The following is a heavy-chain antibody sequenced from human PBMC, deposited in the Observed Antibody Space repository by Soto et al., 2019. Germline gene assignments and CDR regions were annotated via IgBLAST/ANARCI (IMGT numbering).Heavy chain of an antibody. Sequence: GGSLRLSCAASGFIFTSYAIHWVRQAPGKGLEWVSAISGSGGSTYYADSVKGRFTISRDNSKNTLYLQMNSLRAEDTAVYYCAKVGIAASWGFDPWGQGTLVTVSS. CDR1: GFIFTSYA. V-gene: IGHV3-23*01. D-gene: IGHD6-13*01. CDR2: ISGSGGST. J-gene: IGHJ5*02. CDR3: AKVGIAASWGFDP.